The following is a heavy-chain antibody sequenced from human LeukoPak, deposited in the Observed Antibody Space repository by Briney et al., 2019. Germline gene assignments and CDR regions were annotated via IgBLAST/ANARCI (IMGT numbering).Heavy chain of an antibody. Sequence: ASVKVSCKASGYTLTELSMHWVRQAPGKGLGWMGGFDPEDGETIYAQMFQGRVTMTEDTSTDTAYMELSSLRSEDTAVYYCATVSSHFLRPPYFDYWGQGTLVTVSS. J-gene: IGHJ4*02. CDR2: FDPEDGET. CDR1: GYTLTELS. D-gene: IGHD2/OR15-2a*01. CDR3: ATVSSHFLRPPYFDY. V-gene: IGHV1-24*01.